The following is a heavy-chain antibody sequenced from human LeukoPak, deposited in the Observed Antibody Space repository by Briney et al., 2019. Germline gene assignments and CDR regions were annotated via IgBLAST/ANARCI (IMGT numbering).Heavy chain of an antibody. V-gene: IGHV4-39*07. J-gene: IGHJ4*02. CDR3: ARGFGEVAMFLVGATAWDY. D-gene: IGHD1-26*01. CDR2: INHSGST. Sequence: SETLSLTCTVSGGSISSSSYYWSWIRQPPGKGLEWIGEINHSGSTNYNPSLKSRVTISVDTSKNQFSLKLSSVTAADTAVYYCARGFGEVAMFLVGATAWDYWGQGTLVTVSS. CDR1: GGSISSSSYY.